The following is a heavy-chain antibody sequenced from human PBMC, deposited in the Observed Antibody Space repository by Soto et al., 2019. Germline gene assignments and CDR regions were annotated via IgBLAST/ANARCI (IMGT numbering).Heavy chain of an antibody. Sequence: QVTLKESGPVLVKPTETLTLPCTVSGFSLSNARMGVSWIRQPPGKALEWLAHIFSNDEKSYSTSLKSRLTISKDTSKSQVVLTMTNMDPVDTATYYCARIWDSSGWYAYYFDYWGQGTLVTVSS. CDR1: GFSLSNARMG. CDR3: ARIWDSSGWYAYYFDY. D-gene: IGHD6-19*01. CDR2: IFSNDEK. J-gene: IGHJ4*02. V-gene: IGHV2-26*01.